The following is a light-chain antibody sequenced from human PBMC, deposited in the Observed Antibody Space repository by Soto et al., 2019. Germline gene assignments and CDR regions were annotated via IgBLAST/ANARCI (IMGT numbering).Light chain of an antibody. V-gene: IGKV1-5*01. CDR2: DAS. J-gene: IGKJ1*01. Sequence: DIQMTQSPSTLSASVGARVTITCRASQSISSSLAWYQQKPGKAPKLLIYDASTLESGVPLRFSGSGSGTEFTLTSSSLQPDDFATYYCQQYNTYSTFGQGTKVEIK. CDR3: QQYNTYST. CDR1: QSISSS.